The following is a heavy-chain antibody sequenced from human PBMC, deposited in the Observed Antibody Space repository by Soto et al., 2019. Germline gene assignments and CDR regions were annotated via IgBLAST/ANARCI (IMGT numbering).Heavy chain of an antibody. Sequence: ASVKVSCKASGYTFTSYGISWVRQAPGQGLEWMGWISAYNGNTNYAQKLQGRVTMTTDTSTSTAYMELRSLRSDDTAVYYCARSVETAMVYSTYYFDYWGQGTLVTVSS. D-gene: IGHD5-18*01. CDR1: GYTFTSYG. CDR2: ISAYNGNT. CDR3: ARSVETAMVYSTYYFDY. J-gene: IGHJ4*02. V-gene: IGHV1-18*01.